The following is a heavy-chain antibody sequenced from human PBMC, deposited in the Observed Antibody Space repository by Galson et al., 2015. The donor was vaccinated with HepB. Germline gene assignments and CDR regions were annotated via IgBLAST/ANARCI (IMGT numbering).Heavy chain of an antibody. CDR1: GFTFSSYA. CDR3: AREGHYGSGSYFDY. J-gene: IGHJ4*02. CDR2: ISYDGSNK. Sequence: SLRLSCAASGFTFSSYAMHWVRQAPGKGLEWVAVISYDGSNKYYADSVKGRFTISRDNSKNTLYLQMNSLRAEDTAVYYCAREGHYGSGSYFDYWGQGTLVTVSS. V-gene: IGHV3-30*04. D-gene: IGHD3-10*01.